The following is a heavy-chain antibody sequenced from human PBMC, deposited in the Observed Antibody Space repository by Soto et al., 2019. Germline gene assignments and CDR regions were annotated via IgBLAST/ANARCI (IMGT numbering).Heavy chain of an antibody. CDR1: GYTFTSYA. D-gene: IGHD1-1*01. J-gene: IGHJ4*02. Sequence: ASVKVSCKASGYTFTSYAMHWVRQAPGQRLEWMGWINAGNGNTKYSQKFQGRVTITRDTSASTAYMELSSLRSEDTAVYYCAIAPGTTGLFDYWGQGTLVTVSS. CDR2: INAGNGNT. CDR3: AIAPGTTGLFDY. V-gene: IGHV1-3*01.